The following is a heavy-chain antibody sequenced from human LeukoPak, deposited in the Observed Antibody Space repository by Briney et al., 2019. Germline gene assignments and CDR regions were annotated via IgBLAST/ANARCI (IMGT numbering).Heavy chain of an antibody. Sequence: PSETLSLTCTVSGGSISSYYWSWIRQPPGKGLEWIGYIYYSGSTNYNPSLKSRVTISVDTSKNQFSLKLSSVTAADTAVYYCARVGWVVNSDWFDPWGQGTLVTVSS. CDR2: IYYSGST. D-gene: IGHD2/OR15-2a*01. CDR3: ARVGWVVNSDWFDP. V-gene: IGHV4-59*01. J-gene: IGHJ5*02. CDR1: GGSISSYY.